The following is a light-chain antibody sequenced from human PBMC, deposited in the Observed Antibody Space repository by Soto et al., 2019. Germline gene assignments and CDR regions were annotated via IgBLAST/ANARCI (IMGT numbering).Light chain of an antibody. Sequence: QSVVTQPASVSGSPGQSIPISCPGTSSDVGGYNYVSWYQQHPGKAPKLMIYDVSNRPSGVSNRFSGSKSGNTASLTIPGLQAEDEADYYCSSYTSSSTLDVFGTGTKVTVL. CDR3: SSYTSSSTLDV. CDR1: SSDVGGYNY. V-gene: IGLV2-14*01. J-gene: IGLJ1*01. CDR2: DVS.